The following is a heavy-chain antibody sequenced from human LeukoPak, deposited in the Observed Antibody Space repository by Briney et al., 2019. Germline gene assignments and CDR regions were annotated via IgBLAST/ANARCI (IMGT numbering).Heavy chain of an antibody. V-gene: IGHV4-59*01. CDR1: GGYISSYY. J-gene: IGHJ3*02. Sequence: ASETLSLTCTVSGGYISSYYWSWIRQPPGKGLEWIGYIYYSGSTNYNPSLKSRVTISVDTSKNQFSLKLSSVTAADTAVYYCARDSWWDLVAATDAFDIWGQGTMVTVSS. D-gene: IGHD5-12*01. CDR3: ARDSWWDLVAATDAFDI. CDR2: IYYSGST.